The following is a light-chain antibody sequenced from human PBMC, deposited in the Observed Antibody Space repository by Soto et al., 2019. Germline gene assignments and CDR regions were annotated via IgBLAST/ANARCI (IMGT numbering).Light chain of an antibody. Sequence: QSFLTQPASVSGSPGQSITISCTGTSSDVGGYNYVSWYQQHPGKAPKLMIYEVSNRPSGVSNRFSGSKSGNTASLTISGLQAEDEADYYCSSYTSSGTLVFGTGTKVT. CDR2: EVS. CDR1: SSDVGGYNY. V-gene: IGLV2-14*01. J-gene: IGLJ1*01. CDR3: SSYTSSGTLV.